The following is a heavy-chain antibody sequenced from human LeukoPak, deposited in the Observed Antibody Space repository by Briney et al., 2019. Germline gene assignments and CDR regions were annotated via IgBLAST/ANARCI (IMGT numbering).Heavy chain of an antibody. J-gene: IGHJ6*02. Sequence: SETLSLTCAVYGGSFSGYYRSWIRQPPGKGLEWIGEINHSGSTNYNPSLKSRVTISVDTSKNQFSLKLSSVTAADTAVYYCARSARIRYGSGSYYPKFYYYYGMDVWGQGTTVTVSS. CDR1: GGSFSGYY. V-gene: IGHV4-34*01. CDR3: ARSARIRYGSGSYYPKFYYYYGMDV. CDR2: INHSGST. D-gene: IGHD3-10*01.